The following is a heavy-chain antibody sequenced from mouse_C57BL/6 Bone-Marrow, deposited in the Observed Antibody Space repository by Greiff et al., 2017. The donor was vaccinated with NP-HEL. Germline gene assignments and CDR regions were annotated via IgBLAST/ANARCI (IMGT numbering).Heavy chain of an antibody. D-gene: IGHD2-4*01. V-gene: IGHV5-6*01. Sequence: EVQRVESGGDLVKPGGSLKLSCAASGFTFSSYGMSWVRQTPDKRLEWVATISSGGGYTYYPDSVKGRFTISRDNAKNTLYLQMSSLKSEDTAMYYCARQGYYDYDDYAMDYWGQGTSVTVSS. CDR1: GFTFSSYG. CDR2: ISSGGGYT. CDR3: ARQGYYDYDDYAMDY. J-gene: IGHJ4*01.